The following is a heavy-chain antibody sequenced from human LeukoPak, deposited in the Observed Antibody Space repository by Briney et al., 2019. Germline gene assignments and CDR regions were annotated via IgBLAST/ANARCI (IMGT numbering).Heavy chain of an antibody. V-gene: IGHV3-53*01. Sequence: GGSLRLSCAASGFTVSSNYMSWVRQAPGEGLEWVSVIYSGGSTYYADSVKGRFTISRDNSKNTLYLQMNSLRAEDTAVYYCAREANDAFDIWGQGTMVTVSS. CDR3: AREANDAFDI. CDR1: GFTVSSNY. CDR2: IYSGGST. J-gene: IGHJ3*02.